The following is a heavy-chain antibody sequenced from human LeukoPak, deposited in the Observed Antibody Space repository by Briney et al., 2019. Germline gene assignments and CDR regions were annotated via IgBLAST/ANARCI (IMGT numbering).Heavy chain of an antibody. CDR1: GVSISSYY. Sequence: PSETLSLTCTVSGVSISSYYWSWIRQPPGKGLEWIGYIYYSGSTNYNPSLKSRVTISVDTSKNQFSLKLSSVTAADTAVYYCARAARFVGCYDYWGQGTLVTVSS. J-gene: IGHJ4*02. V-gene: IGHV4-59*01. CDR3: ARAARFVGCYDY. D-gene: IGHD3-16*01. CDR2: IYYSGST.